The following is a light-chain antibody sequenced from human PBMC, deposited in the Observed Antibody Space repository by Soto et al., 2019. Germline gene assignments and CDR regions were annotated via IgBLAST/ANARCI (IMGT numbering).Light chain of an antibody. CDR3: QQRSNWPPIFT. CDR1: QSPSTN. CDR2: GAS. J-gene: IGKJ3*01. V-gene: IGKV3-11*01. Sequence: DIVMTQSPDTLSLSPGESSTLSVRSSQSPSTNLAWYQQKPGQAPRLLIYGASNRATGIPARFSGSGSGTDFTLTISSLEPEDFAVYYCQQRSNWPPIFTFGPGTKVDI.